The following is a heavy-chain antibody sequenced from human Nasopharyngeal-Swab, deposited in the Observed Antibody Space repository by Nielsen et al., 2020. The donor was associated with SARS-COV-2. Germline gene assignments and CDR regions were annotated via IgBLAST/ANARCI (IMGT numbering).Heavy chain of an antibody. CDR1: GFTFSSYS. CDR2: ISSSSSYL. V-gene: IGHV3-21*01. Sequence: GESLKISCAASGFTFSSYSMNWVRQAPGKGLEWVSSISSSSSYLYYADSVKGRFTISRDNAKNSLYLQMNSLRAEDTAVYYCARDDGQWLNPVYYFDYWGQGTLVTVSS. D-gene: IGHD6-19*01. CDR3: ARDDGQWLNPVYYFDY. J-gene: IGHJ4*02.